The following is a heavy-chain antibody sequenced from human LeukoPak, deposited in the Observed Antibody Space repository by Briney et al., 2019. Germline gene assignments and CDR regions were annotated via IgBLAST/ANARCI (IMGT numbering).Heavy chain of an antibody. J-gene: IGHJ6*03. D-gene: IGHD2-15*01. CDR1: GFTFSSYA. CDR3: AKEGFYCSGGSCYSFYYYYMDV. V-gene: IGHV3-23*01. Sequence: GGSLRLSCAASGFTFSSYAMSWVRQAPGKGLEWVSAISGSGGSTYYADSVKGRFTISRDNSKNTLYLQMNSLRAEDTAVYYCAKEGFYCSGGSCYSFYYYYMDVWGKGTAVTVSS. CDR2: ISGSGGST.